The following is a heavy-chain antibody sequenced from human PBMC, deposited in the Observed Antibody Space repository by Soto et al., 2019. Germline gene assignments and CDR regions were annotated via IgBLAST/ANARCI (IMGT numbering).Heavy chain of an antibody. D-gene: IGHD3-3*01. Sequence: SETLSLTCTVSGGSVSSGSYYWSWIRQPPGKGLEWIGNIYYSGSTNYNPSLKSRVTISVDTSRNHFSLNLRSVTTADTALYYCARDTCYDFWSFYVGFDPWGQGTLVTVSS. CDR1: GGSVSSGSYY. CDR2: IYYSGST. J-gene: IGHJ5*02. CDR3: ARDTCYDFWSFYVGFDP. V-gene: IGHV4-61*03.